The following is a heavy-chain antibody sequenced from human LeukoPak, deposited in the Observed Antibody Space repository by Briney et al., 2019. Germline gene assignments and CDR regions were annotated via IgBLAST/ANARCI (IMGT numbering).Heavy chain of an antibody. CDR2: ISGSGGST. CDR1: GFTFSSYG. V-gene: IGHV3-23*01. J-gene: IGHJ4*02. CDR3: ARDLADITVTVDY. Sequence: GGTLRLSCAASGFTFSSYGMSWVRQAPGKGLEWVSAISGSGGSTYYADSVKGRFTISRDNAKNSLYLQMNSLRAEDTAVYYCARDLADITVTVDYWGQGTLVTVSS. D-gene: IGHD4-17*01.